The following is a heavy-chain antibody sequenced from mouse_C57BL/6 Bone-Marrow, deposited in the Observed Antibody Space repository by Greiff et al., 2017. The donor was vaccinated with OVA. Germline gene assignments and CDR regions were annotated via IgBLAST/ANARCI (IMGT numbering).Heavy chain of an antibody. CDR2: IHPNSGST. V-gene: IGHV1-64*01. D-gene: IGHD2-3*01. J-gene: IGHJ3*01. CDR1: GYTFTSYW. Sequence: QVHVKQPGAELVKPGASVKLSCKASGYTFTSYWMHWVKQRPGQGLEWIGMIHPNSGSTNYNEKFKSKATLTVDKSSSTAYMQLRSLTSEDSAVYYCSPMAWFAYWGQGTLVTVSA. CDR3: SPMAWFAY.